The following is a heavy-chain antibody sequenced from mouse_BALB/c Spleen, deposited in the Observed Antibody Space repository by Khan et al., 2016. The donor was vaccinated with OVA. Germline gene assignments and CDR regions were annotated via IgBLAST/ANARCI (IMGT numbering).Heavy chain of an antibody. D-gene: IGHD1-1*01. CDR2: ISYSGVT. V-gene: IGHV3-2*02. J-gene: IGHJ2*01. CDR1: GYSITSGYA. CDR3: ERANYLGESFAY. Sequence: EVQLLETGPGLVKPSQSLSLTCTVTGYSITSGYAWNWLRQFPGNKLEWMGYISYSGVTSYPPSLKSRISITRDTSKNPFFLQLNTLNTEDTATYYCERANYLGESFAYWGQGTTRTVAA.